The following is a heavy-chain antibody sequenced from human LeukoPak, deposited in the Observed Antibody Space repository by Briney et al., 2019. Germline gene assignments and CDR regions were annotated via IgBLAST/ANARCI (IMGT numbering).Heavy chain of an antibody. D-gene: IGHD5-18*01. Sequence: SETLSLTCTVSGGSISSSSYSWGWICQPPGKGLEWIGSIYYSGSTYYNPSLKSRVTISVDTSKNQFSLKLSSVTAADTAVYYCARLDTSWSWFDPWGQGTLVTVSS. V-gene: IGHV4-39*01. CDR3: ARLDTSWSWFDP. CDR1: GGSISSSSYS. J-gene: IGHJ5*02. CDR2: IYYSGST.